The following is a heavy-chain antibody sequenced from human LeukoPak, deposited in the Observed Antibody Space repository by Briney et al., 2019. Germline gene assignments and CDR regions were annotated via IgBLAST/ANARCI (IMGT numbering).Heavy chain of an antibody. J-gene: IGHJ4*02. CDR3: ARDPYYYDSSGRDY. D-gene: IGHD3-22*01. V-gene: IGHV3-66*02. Sequence: PGGSLRLSCAASGFTVSSNYMSWVRQAPGKGLEWVSVIYSGGSTYYADSVKGRFTISRDNSKNTLYLQMNGLRAEDTAVYYCARDPYYYDSSGRDYWGQGTLVTVSS. CDR2: IYSGGST. CDR1: GFTVSSNY.